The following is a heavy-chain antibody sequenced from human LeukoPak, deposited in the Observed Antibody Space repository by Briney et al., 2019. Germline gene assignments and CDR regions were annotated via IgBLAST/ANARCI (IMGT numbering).Heavy chain of an antibody. Sequence: GGSLRLSCAASGFTFSTYWMHWVRQAPGKGLVWVSRIKGDESSTSYADSVKGRFTTSRDNAKKTLYLQMSSLRVEDTAVYYCARDGDSTLDLDFWGQGTLVTVSS. CDR1: GFTFSTYW. CDR3: ARDGDSTLDLDF. D-gene: IGHD1-1*01. V-gene: IGHV3-74*01. J-gene: IGHJ4*02. CDR2: IKGDESST.